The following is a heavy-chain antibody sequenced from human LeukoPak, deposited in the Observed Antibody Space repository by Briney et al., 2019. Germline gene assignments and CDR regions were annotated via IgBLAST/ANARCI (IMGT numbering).Heavy chain of an antibody. D-gene: IGHD2-2*01. CDR2: ISAYNGNT. Sequence: ASVKVSCKASGYTFTSYGISWVRQAPGQGLEWMGWISAYNGNTNYAQELQGRVTMSTDTSTSTAYMELRSLRSDDTAIYYCARDVGYCSSTICSQNFDYWGRGTLVTVSS. J-gene: IGHJ4*02. CDR3: ARDVGYCSSTICSQNFDY. V-gene: IGHV1-18*01. CDR1: GYTFTSYG.